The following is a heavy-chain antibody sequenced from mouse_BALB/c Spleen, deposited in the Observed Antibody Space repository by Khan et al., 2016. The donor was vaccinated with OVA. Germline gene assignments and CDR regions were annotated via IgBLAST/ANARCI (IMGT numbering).Heavy chain of an antibody. V-gene: IGHV3-8*02. D-gene: IGHD2-14*01. CDR2: MIFSGNT. CDR3: ARSTYRYAFAY. Sequence: EVQLQESGPSLVKPSQTLSLTCSVTGDSITSGYWSWIRKFPGNKLEYMGYMIFSGNTYYNPSLKRRLSITRHTSKNQYYLQLNSVTTEDTATYYCARSTYRYAFAYWGQGTLVTVSA. J-gene: IGHJ3*01. CDR1: GDSITSGY.